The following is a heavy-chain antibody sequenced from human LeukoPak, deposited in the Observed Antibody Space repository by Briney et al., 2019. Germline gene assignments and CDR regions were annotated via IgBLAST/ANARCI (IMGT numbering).Heavy chain of an antibody. Sequence: GGSLRLSCAASGFTFSGYSMNWVRQAPGKGLEWVSYISSSSGTIYYADSVEGRFTISRDNANNSLYLQMNSLRAEDTAVYYCARVYLGGATIGEYAFDIWGQGTMVTVPS. CDR1: GFTFSGYS. J-gene: IGHJ3*02. V-gene: IGHV3-48*01. CDR3: ARVYLGGATIGEYAFDI. CDR2: ISSSSGTI. D-gene: IGHD1-26*01.